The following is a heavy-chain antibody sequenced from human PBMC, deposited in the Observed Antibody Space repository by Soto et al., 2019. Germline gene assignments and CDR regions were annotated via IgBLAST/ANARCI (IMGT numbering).Heavy chain of an antibody. J-gene: IGHJ4*02. D-gene: IGHD3-22*01. CDR1: GGPISSYY. CDR2: IYYSGRT. V-gene: IGHV4-59*01. Sequence: PSETLSLTCTVSGGPISSYYWSWIRQPPGKGLERIGYIYYSGRTNYNPSLKSRVTISVDTSKNQFSLKLSSVTAADSAVYYCARSSYYDSSGLRNWGQGTLVTVS. CDR3: ARSSYYDSSGLRN.